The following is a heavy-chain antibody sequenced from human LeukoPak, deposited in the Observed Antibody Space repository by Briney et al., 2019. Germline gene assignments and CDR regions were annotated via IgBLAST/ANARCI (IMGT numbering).Heavy chain of an antibody. CDR3: VTDNYGVDY. CDR2: INGDGSDT. Sequence: GGSLRLSCAASGFSFRTYWMQWVRQAPGKGLMWVSHINGDGSDTTYADSVKGRFTISRDNAKNTLYLQMNSLRAEDTAVYYYVTDNYGVDYWGQGTLVTVSS. CDR1: GFSFRTYW. D-gene: IGHD4-11*01. V-gene: IGHV3-74*01. J-gene: IGHJ4*02.